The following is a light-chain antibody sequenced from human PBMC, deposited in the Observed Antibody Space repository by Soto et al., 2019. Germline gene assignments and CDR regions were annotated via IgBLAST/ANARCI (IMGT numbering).Light chain of an antibody. V-gene: IGKV1-8*01. CDR3: QKYYSYPGT. CDR2: AAS. J-gene: IGKJ3*01. Sequence: AIRMTQSPSSLSASTGDRVTITCRASQGISSYLAWYQQKPGKAPKLLIYAASTLQSGVPSRFSGSGSGTDFTLTIICLQSEDFATYYCQKYYSYPGTFGPGTKVDIK. CDR1: QGISSY.